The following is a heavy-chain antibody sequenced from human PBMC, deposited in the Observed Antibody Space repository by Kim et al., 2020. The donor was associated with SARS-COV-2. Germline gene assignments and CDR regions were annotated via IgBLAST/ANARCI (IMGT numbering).Heavy chain of an antibody. D-gene: IGHD2-15*01. J-gene: IGHJ4*02. CDR3: AKRYCSGGTCYSIDY. CDR1: GFTFRSHA. V-gene: IGHV3-23*01. Sequence: GGSLRLSCAASGFTFRSHAMNWVRQAPGKGLEWVSGISGSGGTTNYADSVKGRFTISRDNSKNTLYLRMKSLRAEDTAVYYCAKRYCSGGTCYSIDYWGQGTLVTVSS. CDR2: ISGSGGTT.